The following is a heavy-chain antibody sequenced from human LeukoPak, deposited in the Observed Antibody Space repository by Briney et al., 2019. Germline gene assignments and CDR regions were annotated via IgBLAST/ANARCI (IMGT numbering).Heavy chain of an antibody. D-gene: IGHD6-13*01. V-gene: IGHV4-59*08. CDR3: ARRGYSSSWYALGY. CDR1: GGSISSYY. Sequence: SETLSLTCTVSGGSISSYYWSWIRQPPGKGLEWIGYIYYSGSTNYNPSLKSRVTISVDTSKNQFSLKLSSVTAADTAVYYCARRGYSSSWYALGYWGQGTLVTVSS. CDR2: IYYSGST. J-gene: IGHJ4*02.